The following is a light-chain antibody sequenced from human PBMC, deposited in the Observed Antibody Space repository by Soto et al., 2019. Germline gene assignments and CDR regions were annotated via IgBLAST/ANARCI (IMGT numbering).Light chain of an antibody. CDR1: QSVSSS. J-gene: IGKJ4*01. CDR3: HPFSSDALT. V-gene: IGKV3-20*01. CDR2: GAS. Sequence: TQSPATLSVYTGERATLSCRASQSVSSSLAWYQQKPGQAPRLLIYGASSRATGIPDRFSGGGSGTDFTLSISRLEPEDFAVYYCHPFSSDALTCGGGTKWIS.